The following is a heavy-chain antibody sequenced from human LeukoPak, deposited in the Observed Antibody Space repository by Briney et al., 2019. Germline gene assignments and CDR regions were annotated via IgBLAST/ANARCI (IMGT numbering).Heavy chain of an antibody. J-gene: IGHJ3*02. CDR3: ASSGSQYRAFDI. V-gene: IGHV4-39*07. D-gene: IGHD1-26*01. CDR1: GGSISSSSYY. Sequence: KPSETLSLTCTVSGGSISSSSYYWGWIRQPPGKGLEWIGSIYYSGSTYYNPSLKSRVTISVDTSKNQFSLKLSSVTAADTAVYYCASSGSQYRAFDIWGQGTMVTVSS. CDR2: IYYSGST.